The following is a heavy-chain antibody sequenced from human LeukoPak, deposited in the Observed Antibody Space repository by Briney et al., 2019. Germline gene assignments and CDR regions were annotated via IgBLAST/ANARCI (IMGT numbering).Heavy chain of an antibody. J-gene: IGHJ3*02. Sequence: SETLSLTCTVSGGSISSGGYYWSWIRQPPGKGLEWIGYIYYSGSTNYNPSLKSRVTISVDTSKNQFSLKLSSVTAADTAVYYCARIGTTTKGAFDIWGQGTMVTVSS. V-gene: IGHV4-61*08. CDR2: IYYSGST. CDR3: ARIGTTTKGAFDI. CDR1: GGSISSGGYY. D-gene: IGHD4-17*01.